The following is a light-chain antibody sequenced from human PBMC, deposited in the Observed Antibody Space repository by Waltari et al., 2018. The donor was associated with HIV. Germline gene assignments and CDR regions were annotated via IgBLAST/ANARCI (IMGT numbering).Light chain of an antibody. CDR2: SAS. J-gene: IGKJ4*01. V-gene: IGKV1-9*01. CDR1: HGISSY. Sequence: DIQLTQSQSFLSASVGDRVTFTCRASHGISSYLAWYQQKPGKAPQLLLYSASTLQSGVPSMFCGSGSGTEFTLTISSLQPEDFATYYCQQLNSFPRTFGGGTKVETK. CDR3: QQLNSFPRT.